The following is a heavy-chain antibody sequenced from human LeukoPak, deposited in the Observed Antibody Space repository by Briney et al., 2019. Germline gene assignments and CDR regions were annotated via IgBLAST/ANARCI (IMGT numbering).Heavy chain of an antibody. V-gene: IGHV4-34*01. CDR1: GESFSAYF. Sequence: KPAETLSLTCAVHGESFSAYFWSWLRQVPGKGLEWIGEIDHRGSSNYNPPLKSRATISVDTSKNHFSLSLTSVTAADTAVYYCATRSSTLAAARCFDDWGQGTVVTVSS. CDR3: ATRSSTLAAARCFDD. CDR2: IDHRGSS. J-gene: IGHJ4*03. D-gene: IGHD6-6*01.